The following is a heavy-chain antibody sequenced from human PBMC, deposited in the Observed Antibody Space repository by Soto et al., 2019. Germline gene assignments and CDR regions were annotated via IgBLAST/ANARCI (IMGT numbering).Heavy chain of an antibody. V-gene: IGHV1-18*01. J-gene: IGHJ5*02. CDR2: ISAYNGNT. CDR1: GYTFTSYG. CDR3: ARGVGDFWSGVNWFDP. Sequence: VKVSCKASGYTFTSYGISWVRQAPGQGLEWMGWISAYNGNTNYAQKLQGRVTMTTDTSTSTAYMELRSLRSDDTAVYYCARGVGDFWSGVNWFDPWGQGTLVTVSS. D-gene: IGHD3-3*01.